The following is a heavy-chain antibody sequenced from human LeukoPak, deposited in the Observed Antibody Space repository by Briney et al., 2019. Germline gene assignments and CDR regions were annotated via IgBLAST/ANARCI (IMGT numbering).Heavy chain of an antibody. D-gene: IGHD6-19*01. CDR3: AKDTVRGWYVWYYFDY. Sequence: PGGSLRLSCAASGFTFSSYAMSWVRQAPGKGLEWVSAISGSGGSTYYADSVKGRFTISRDNSKNTLYLQMNSLRAEDTAVYYCAKDTVRGWYVWYYFDYWGQGTLVTVSS. J-gene: IGHJ4*02. CDR1: GFTFSSYA. CDR2: ISGSGGST. V-gene: IGHV3-23*01.